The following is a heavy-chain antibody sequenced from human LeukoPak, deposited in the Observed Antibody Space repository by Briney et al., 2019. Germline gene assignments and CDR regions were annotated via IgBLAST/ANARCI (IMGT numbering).Heavy chain of an antibody. CDR1: GYSFTGNY. J-gene: IGHJ4*02. D-gene: IGHD1-1*01. V-gene: IGHV1-2*02. Sequence: ASVKVSCKASGYSFTGNYIHWVRQAPGQGFEWMGWINPNAGGTNYAQKFQGRVTMTRDTSISTAYMELSRLRFDDTAVYYCARAYNWGYDYWGQGTLVTVSS. CDR3: ARAYNWGYDY. CDR2: INPNAGGT.